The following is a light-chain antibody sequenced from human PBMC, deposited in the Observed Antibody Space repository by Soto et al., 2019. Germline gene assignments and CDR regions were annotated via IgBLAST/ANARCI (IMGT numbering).Light chain of an antibody. CDR3: QEYNNWPALT. Sequence: EIVMTQSPATLSVSPGERAILSCRASQSVSNKLAWYQQKPGQAPRLLVYGASTRATGIPARFSGSGSGTEFTLTISSLQSEDFAVYYCQEYNNWPALTFGGGTKGISN. V-gene: IGKV3-15*01. CDR2: GAS. J-gene: IGKJ4*01. CDR1: QSVSNK.